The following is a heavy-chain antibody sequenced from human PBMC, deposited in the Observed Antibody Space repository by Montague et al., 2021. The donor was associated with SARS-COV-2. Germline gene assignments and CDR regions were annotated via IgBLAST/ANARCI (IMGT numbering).Heavy chain of an antibody. V-gene: IGHV4-39*01. CDR1: GGSISSGSYY. CDR2: IHSSGST. CDR3: ARRLGGSGWLDY. Sequence: SETLSLTCTVAGGSISSGSYYWDWIRQPPGKGLEWTGNIHSSGSTYYKSRVTISVDTSKNQFSLKVTSVTAADTAVYYCARRLGGSGWLDYWGQGTLVTVSS. D-gene: IGHD6-25*01. J-gene: IGHJ4*02.